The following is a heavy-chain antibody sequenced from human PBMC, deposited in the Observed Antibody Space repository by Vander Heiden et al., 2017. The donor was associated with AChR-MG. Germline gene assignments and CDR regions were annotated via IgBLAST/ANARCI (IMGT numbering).Heavy chain of an antibody. D-gene: IGHD2-15*01. CDR3: ARDLGYCSGGSCYSVFDY. V-gene: IGHV3-7*01. CDR1: GSPVVTPW. Sequence: ELQVLESGGALVQPGGSLVLSCNSLGSPVVTPWVGWVRQAPGKGLEWVAHIKEDGSEKYHADSVKGRFTISRDNAENSLYLQMNSLRAEDTAVYYCARDLGYCSGGSCYSVFDYWGQGTLVTVSS. CDR2: IKEDGSEK. J-gene: IGHJ4*02.